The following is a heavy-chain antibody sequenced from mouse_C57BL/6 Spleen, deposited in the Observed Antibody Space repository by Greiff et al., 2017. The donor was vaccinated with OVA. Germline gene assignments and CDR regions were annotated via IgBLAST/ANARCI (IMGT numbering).Heavy chain of an antibody. V-gene: IGHV1-26*01. CDR1: GYTFTDYY. D-gene: IGHD1-1*01. J-gene: IGHJ2*01. Sequence: LVKPGASVKISCKASGYTFTDYYMNWVKQSHGKSLEWIGDINPNNGGTSYNQKFKGKATLTVDKSSSTAYMELRSLTSEDSAVYYCARSRGYGSSFDYWGQGTTLTVSS. CDR3: ARSRGYGSSFDY. CDR2: INPNNGGT.